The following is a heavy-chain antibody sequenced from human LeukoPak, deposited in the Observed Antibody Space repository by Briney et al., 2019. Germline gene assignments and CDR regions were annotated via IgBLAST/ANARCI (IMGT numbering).Heavy chain of an antibody. CDR3: ARAGSARAPLRGTPFDY. CDR2: INHSRST. V-gene: IGHV4-39*07. Sequence: SETLSLTCTVSGGSISSSSYSWGWIRQPPGKGLEWIGEINHSRSTNYNPSLKSRVTISVDTSKNQFSLKLSSVTAADTAVYYCARAGSARAPLRGTPFDYWGQGTLVTVSS. J-gene: IGHJ4*02. CDR1: GGSISSSSYS. D-gene: IGHD1-1*01.